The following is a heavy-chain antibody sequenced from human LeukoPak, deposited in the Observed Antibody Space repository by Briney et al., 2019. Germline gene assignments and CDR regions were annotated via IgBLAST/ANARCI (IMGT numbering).Heavy chain of an antibody. D-gene: IGHD1-1*01. CDR3: AREETGTTSSWFDP. Sequence: GASVKVSCKASGYTFTGYYMHWVRQAPRQGLEWMGWINPNSGGTNYAQKFQGRVTMTRDTSISTAYMELSRLRSDDTAVYYCAREETGTTSSWFDPWGQGTLVTVSS. J-gene: IGHJ5*02. CDR1: GYTFTGYY. V-gene: IGHV1-2*02. CDR2: INPNSGGT.